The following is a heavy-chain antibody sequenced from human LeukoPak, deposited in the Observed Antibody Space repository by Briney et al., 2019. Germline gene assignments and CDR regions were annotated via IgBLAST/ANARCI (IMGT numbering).Heavy chain of an antibody. J-gene: IGHJ5*02. CDR2: IYYSGST. CDR3: ARSYCYGSGRWFDP. Sequence: SETLSLTCTVSGGSISSYYWSWIRQPPGKGLEWIGYIYYSGSTNYNPSLKSRVTISVDTSKNQFSLKLSSVTAADTAVYYCARSYCYGSGRWFDPWGQGTLVTVSS. D-gene: IGHD3-10*01. V-gene: IGHV4-59*01. CDR1: GGSISSYY.